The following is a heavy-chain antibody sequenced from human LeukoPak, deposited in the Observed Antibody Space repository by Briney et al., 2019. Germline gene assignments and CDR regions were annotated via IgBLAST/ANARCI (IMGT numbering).Heavy chain of an antibody. V-gene: IGHV3-30*03. CDR1: GFTFSSYG. CDR3: ATGYSSGWYEGDY. D-gene: IGHD6-19*01. Sequence: GGSLRLSCAASGFTFSSYGMHWVRQAPGKGLEWVAVISYDGSNKYYADSVKGRFTISRDNSKNTLYLQMNSLRAEDTAVYYCATGYSSGWYEGDYWGQGTLVTVSS. CDR2: ISYDGSNK. J-gene: IGHJ4*02.